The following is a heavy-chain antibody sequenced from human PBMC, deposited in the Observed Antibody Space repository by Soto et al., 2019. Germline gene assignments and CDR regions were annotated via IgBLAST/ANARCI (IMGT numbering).Heavy chain of an antibody. V-gene: IGHV3-7*03. CDR1: GFTFSSYW. D-gene: IGHD6-19*01. Sequence: LRLSCAASGFTFSSYWMSWVRQAPGKGLEWVANIKQDGSEKYYVDSVKGRFTISRDNAKNSLYLQMNSLRAEDTAVYYCARDYSSGWNYYFDYRGQGTLVTVSS. CDR2: IKQDGSEK. CDR3: ARDYSSGWNYYFDY. J-gene: IGHJ4*02.